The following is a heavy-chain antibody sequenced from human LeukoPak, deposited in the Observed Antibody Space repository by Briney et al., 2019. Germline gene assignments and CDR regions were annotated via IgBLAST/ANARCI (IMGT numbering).Heavy chain of an antibody. CDR2: IYSGGST. D-gene: IGHD3-10*01. J-gene: IGHJ4*02. Sequence: GGSLRLSCAASGFTFSNYEMNWVRQAPGRGLEWVSVIYSGGSTYYADSVKGRFTISRDNSKNTLYLQMNSLRAEDTAVYYCARVQGHTMVREYYFDYWGQGTLVTVSS. CDR1: GFTFSNYE. CDR3: ARVQGHTMVREYYFDY. V-gene: IGHV3-53*01.